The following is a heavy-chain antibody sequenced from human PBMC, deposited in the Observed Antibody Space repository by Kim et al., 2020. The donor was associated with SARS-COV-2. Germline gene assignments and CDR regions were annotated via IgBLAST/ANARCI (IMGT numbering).Heavy chain of an antibody. J-gene: IGHJ6*02. Sequence: ASVKVSCKASGYTFIGFYIHWVRQAPGQGLEWMGWINPDSGDTNYAQIFQGRVTMTRDPSISTAYMHLSSLRSDDTAVYYCARGGEDENDYYYFGIDVWGHGTTVTVSS. CDR1: GYTFIGFY. V-gene: IGHV1-2*02. CDR2: INPDSGDT. D-gene: IGHD3-16*01. CDR3: ARGGEDENDYYYFGIDV.